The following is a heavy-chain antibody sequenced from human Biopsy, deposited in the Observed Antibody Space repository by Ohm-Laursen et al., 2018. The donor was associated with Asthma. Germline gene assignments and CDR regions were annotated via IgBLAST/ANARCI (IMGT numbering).Heavy chain of an antibody. CDR1: GFTFDDYA. J-gene: IGHJ4*02. Sequence: SLRLSCAAPGFTFDDYAMHWVRQAPGKGLEWVSGVSWNSGSIDYANSVKGRFTISRDNAKNSLYLQMNSLRGAGTALYYCVKDIRLQLWGFDSWGQGTLVTVSS. CDR3: VKDIRLQLWGFDS. CDR2: VSWNSGSI. D-gene: IGHD6-13*01. V-gene: IGHV3-9*01.